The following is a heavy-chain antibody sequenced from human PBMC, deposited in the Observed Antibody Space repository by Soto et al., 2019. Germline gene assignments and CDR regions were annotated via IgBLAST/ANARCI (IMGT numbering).Heavy chain of an antibody. J-gene: IGHJ3*02. D-gene: IGHD6-6*01. V-gene: IGHV1-58*02. CDR1: GFTFTSSA. CDR3: AAIASQSSAAFDI. Sequence: SVKVSCKASGFTFTSSAMQWVRQARGQRLEWIGWIVVGSGNTNYAQKFQERVTITRDMSTGTAYMELSSLRSEDTAVYYCAAIASQSSAAFDIWGQGTMVTVSS. CDR2: IVVGSGNT.